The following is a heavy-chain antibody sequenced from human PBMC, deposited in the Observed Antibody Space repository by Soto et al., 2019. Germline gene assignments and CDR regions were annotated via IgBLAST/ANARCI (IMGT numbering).Heavy chain of an antibody. CDR1: GGSISSYY. J-gene: IGHJ3*02. V-gene: IGHV4-59*08. CDR3: ARLWGLDAFDI. D-gene: IGHD7-27*01. Sequence: SETLSLTCTVSGGSISSYYWSWIRQPPGKGLEWIGYIYNSGSTNYSPSLKSRVTISVDTSKNQSSLKLSSVTAADTAVYYCARLWGLDAFDIWGQGTMVTVSS. CDR2: IYNSGST.